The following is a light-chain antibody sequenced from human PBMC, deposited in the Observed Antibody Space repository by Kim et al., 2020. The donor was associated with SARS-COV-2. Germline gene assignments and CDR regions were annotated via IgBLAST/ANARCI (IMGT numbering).Light chain of an antibody. CDR3: YSYSAAGEPL. CDR2: KDT. J-gene: IGLJ2*01. CDR1: VLAKKY. V-gene: IGLV3-27*01. Sequence: PGQTARITCSGSVLAKKYARWFQQKPGQAPVLVIYKDTERPTGIPERFSGSSSGTTVTLTISGAQVGDEGDYYCYSYSAAGEPLLGGGTQLTVL.